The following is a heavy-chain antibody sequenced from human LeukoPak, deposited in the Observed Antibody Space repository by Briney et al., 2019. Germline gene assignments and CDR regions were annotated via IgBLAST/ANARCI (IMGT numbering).Heavy chain of an antibody. CDR1: GDSISDDY. V-gene: IGHV4-59*12. Sequence: SETLSLTCTVSGDSISDDYWSWIRQPPGKGLEWIGYIYYSGSTYYNPSLKSRVTISVDTSKNQFSLNLISVTAADTAVYYCATVVVNWNYLNYWGQGTLVTVSS. D-gene: IGHD1-7*01. CDR3: ATVVVNWNYLNY. J-gene: IGHJ4*02. CDR2: IYYSGST.